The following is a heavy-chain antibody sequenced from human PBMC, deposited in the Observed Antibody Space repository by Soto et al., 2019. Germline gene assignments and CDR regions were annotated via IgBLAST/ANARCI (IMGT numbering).Heavy chain of an antibody. J-gene: IGHJ6*02. CDR2: VYYSGST. CDR1: CGSISSYY. CDR3: ARGVVVPARKSNPYYYYGMDV. Sequence: SETLSLTCSVSCGSISSYYWSWIRQPPGQGLEWIGYVYYSGSTNYNPSLNSRVTISVDTSKNQFSLKLSSVTAADTAVYYCARGVVVPARKSNPYYYYGMDVWGQGTTVTVSS. D-gene: IGHD2-2*01. V-gene: IGHV4-59*01.